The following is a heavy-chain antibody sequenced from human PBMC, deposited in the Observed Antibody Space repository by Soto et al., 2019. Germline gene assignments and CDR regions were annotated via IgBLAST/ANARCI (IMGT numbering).Heavy chain of an antibody. J-gene: IGHJ3*02. CDR3: ARVEMATIKGNAFDI. D-gene: IGHD5-12*01. CDR2: INPSGGST. V-gene: IGHV1-46*01. Sequence: ASVKVACKASGYTFTSYYMYWVRQAPGQGLEWMGIINPSGGSTSYAQKFQGRVTMTRDTSTSTVYMELSSLRSEDTAVYYCARVEMATIKGNAFDIWGQGTMVTVSS. CDR1: GYTFTSYY.